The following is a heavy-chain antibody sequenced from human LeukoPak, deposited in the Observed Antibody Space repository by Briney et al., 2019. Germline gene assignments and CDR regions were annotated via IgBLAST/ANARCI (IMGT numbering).Heavy chain of an antibody. CDR3: ARARNIVARHFDY. Sequence: GGSLRLSCAASGFTFSSYWMSWVRQAPGKGLEWVANIKEDGSERYYVDSVEGRFTISRDNAKNSLYLQMNSLRAEDTAVYYCARARNIVARHFDYWGQGTLVTVSS. V-gene: IGHV3-7*01. D-gene: IGHD2/OR15-2a*01. CDR2: IKEDGSER. CDR1: GFTFSSYW. J-gene: IGHJ4*02.